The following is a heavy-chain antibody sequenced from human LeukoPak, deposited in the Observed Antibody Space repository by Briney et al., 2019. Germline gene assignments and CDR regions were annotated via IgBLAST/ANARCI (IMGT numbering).Heavy chain of an antibody. J-gene: IGHJ4*02. CDR3: ATDRLNSDSSGYYY. V-gene: IGHV1-69*04. CDR2: IIPILGIA. D-gene: IGHD3-22*01. Sequence: GASVKVSCRASGGTFSSYAISWGRQAPGQGLEWMGRIIPILGIANYAQKFQGRVTMTRDTSISTAYMELSRLRSDDTAVYYWATDRLNSDSSGYYYWGQGTLVTVSS. CDR1: GGTFSSYA.